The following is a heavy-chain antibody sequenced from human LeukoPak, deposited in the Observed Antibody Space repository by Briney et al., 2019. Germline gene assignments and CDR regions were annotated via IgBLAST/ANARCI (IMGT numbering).Heavy chain of an antibody. Sequence: SGPTLVKPTQTLTLTCTFSGFSLSTSGVGVGWIRQPPGKALEWLALIYWDDDKRYGPSLKSRLTITKDTSKNQVVLTMTNMDPVDTATYYCARSYYYGSGSYYNPLDYWGQGTLVTVSS. CDR1: GFSLSTSGVG. V-gene: IGHV2-5*05. CDR3: ARSYYYGSGSYYNPLDY. J-gene: IGHJ4*02. D-gene: IGHD3-10*01. CDR2: IYWDDDK.